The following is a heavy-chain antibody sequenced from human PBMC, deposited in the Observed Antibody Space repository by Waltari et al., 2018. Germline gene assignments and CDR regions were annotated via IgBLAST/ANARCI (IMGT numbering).Heavy chain of an antibody. J-gene: IGHJ4*02. Sequence: EVQLVESGGGLVQPGGSLRLSCAASGFTFSDHYMDWVHQAPGKGLEWVGRTRNKANSYTTEYAASVKGRFTISRDDSKNSLYLQMNSLKTEDTAVYYCARSGGYSSSSGYLDYWGQGTLVTVSS. D-gene: IGHD6-6*01. CDR3: ARSGGYSSSSGYLDY. V-gene: IGHV3-72*01. CDR1: GFTFSDHY. CDR2: TRNKANSYTT.